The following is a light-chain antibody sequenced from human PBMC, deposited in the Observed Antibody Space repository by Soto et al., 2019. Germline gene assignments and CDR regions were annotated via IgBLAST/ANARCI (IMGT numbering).Light chain of an antibody. CDR3: SSYTVSSAPVI. Sequence: QSVLTQPPSVSGAPGQRVTISCTGGSHNIAARYDVHWYQQLPGTAPKLLIFDVTNRPSGVSGRFSGSKSANTASLTISGLQFEDEADYYCSSYTVSSAPVIFGGGTKLTVL. V-gene: IGLV1-40*01. CDR1: SHNIAARYD. J-gene: IGLJ2*01. CDR2: DVT.